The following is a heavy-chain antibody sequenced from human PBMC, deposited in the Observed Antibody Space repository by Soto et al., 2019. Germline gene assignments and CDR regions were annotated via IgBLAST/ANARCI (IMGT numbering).Heavy chain of an antibody. D-gene: IGHD6-19*01. Sequence: SETLSLTCTVSGGSISSYYWSWIRQPPGKGLEWIGYIYYSGSTNYNPSLKSRVTISVDTSKNQFSLKLSSVTAADTAVYYCARVSAGTAPDYWGQGTLVTVSS. CDR2: IYYSGST. J-gene: IGHJ4*02. CDR1: GGSISSYY. V-gene: IGHV4-59*01. CDR3: ARVSAGTAPDY.